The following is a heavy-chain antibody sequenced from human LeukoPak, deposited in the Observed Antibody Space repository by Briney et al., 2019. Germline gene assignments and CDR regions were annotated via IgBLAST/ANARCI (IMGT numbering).Heavy chain of an antibody. Sequence: GGSLRLSCAASGFTFSSYAMHWVRQAPGKGLEYVSAISSNGGSTYYADSVKGRFTISRDNSKNTLCLQMGSLRAEDMAVYYCARGAVATISGYYFDYWGQGTLVTVSS. CDR1: GFTFSSYA. D-gene: IGHD3-10*01. J-gene: IGHJ4*02. V-gene: IGHV3-64*02. CDR2: ISSNGGST. CDR3: ARGAVATISGYYFDY.